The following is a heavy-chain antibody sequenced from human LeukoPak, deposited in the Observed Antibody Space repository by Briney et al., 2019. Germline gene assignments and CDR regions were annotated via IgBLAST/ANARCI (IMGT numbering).Heavy chain of an antibody. CDR1: GFTFGDYA. Sequence: GGSLRLSCTASGFTFGDYAMSWVRQAPGKWLEWVGFIRSKAYGGTTEYAASVKGRFTISRDDSKSIAYLQMNSLKTEDTAVYYCTSPYSSSWENCFDPWGQGTLVTVSS. CDR3: TSPYSSSWENCFDP. D-gene: IGHD6-13*01. CDR2: IRSKAYGGTT. J-gene: IGHJ5*02. V-gene: IGHV3-49*04.